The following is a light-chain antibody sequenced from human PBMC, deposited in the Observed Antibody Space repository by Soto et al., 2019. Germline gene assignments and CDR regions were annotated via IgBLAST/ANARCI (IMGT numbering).Light chain of an antibody. V-gene: IGLV2-8*01. CDR2: EVN. J-gene: IGLJ1*01. CDR1: SSDIGGYNF. Sequence: QSALTQPPSASGSPGQSVTISCTGTSSDIGGYNFVSWYQQHPGKAPKLMIDEVNKRPSGVPDRFSGSKSGNTASLTVSGLQAEDEADYFCKSYAGSNTYVFGSGTKLTVL. CDR3: KSYAGSNTYV.